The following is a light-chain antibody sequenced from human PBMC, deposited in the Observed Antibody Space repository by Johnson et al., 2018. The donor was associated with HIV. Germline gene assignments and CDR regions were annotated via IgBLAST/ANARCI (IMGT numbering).Light chain of an antibody. CDR2: DNN. Sequence: QSVLTQPPSVSAAPGQKVTISCSGTSSNIGNHYVSWYQLLPGTAPKLLIYDNNQRPSGIPDRFSVSKSGPSATLGITGLQTGDEADYYCGTWDSSLSTYVFGSGTKVTVL. J-gene: IGLJ1*01. CDR3: GTWDSSLSTYV. CDR1: SSNIGNHY. V-gene: IGLV1-51*01.